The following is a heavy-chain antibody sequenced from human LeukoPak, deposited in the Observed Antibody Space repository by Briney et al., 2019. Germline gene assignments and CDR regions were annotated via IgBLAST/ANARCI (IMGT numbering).Heavy chain of an antibody. Sequence: SVKVSCKASGGTFSSYAISWVRQAPGQGLEWMGRIIPILGIANYAQKFQGRVTMTTDTSTSTAYMEVRSLRSDDTAVYYCAREGFDTSGYGMDVWGQGTTVTVSS. CDR1: GGTFSSYA. V-gene: IGHV1-69*04. CDR3: AREGFDTSGYGMDV. J-gene: IGHJ6*02. CDR2: IIPILGIA. D-gene: IGHD3-22*01.